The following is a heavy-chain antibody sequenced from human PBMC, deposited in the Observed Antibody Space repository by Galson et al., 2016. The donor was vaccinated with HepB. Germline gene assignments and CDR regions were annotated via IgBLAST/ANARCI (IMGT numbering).Heavy chain of an antibody. CDR3: KRGCGGGP. CDR2: VSRDGSRT. Sequence: SLRLSCAASGFTFSSYSMNWVRQAPGKGLVWVSGVSRDGSRTNYADSVKGRFTISRDNAKNTLYLQMNSRRAEDTATYYCKRGCGGGPWGQGTLVTVSS. J-gene: IGHJ5*02. D-gene: IGHD2-21*01. V-gene: IGHV3-74*01. CDR1: GFTFSSYS.